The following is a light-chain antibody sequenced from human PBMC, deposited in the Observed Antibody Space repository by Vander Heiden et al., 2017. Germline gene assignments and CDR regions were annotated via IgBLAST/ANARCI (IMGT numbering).Light chain of an antibody. CDR3: QAADSSGTWV. CDR2: KDS. Sequence: SYELTQPPSVSVSPGQTARITCSGDALPKQYAYWYQQKPGQAPVLVRYKDSERPSGIPERFSGSSSGTTVTFTISGVQAEDEADYYCQAADSSGTWVFGGGTKLTVL. J-gene: IGLJ3*02. CDR1: ALPKQY. V-gene: IGLV3-25*03.